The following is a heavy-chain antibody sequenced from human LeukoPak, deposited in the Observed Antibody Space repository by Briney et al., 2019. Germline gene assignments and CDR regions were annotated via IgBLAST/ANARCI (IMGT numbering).Heavy chain of an antibody. J-gene: IGHJ4*02. V-gene: IGHV3-48*01. Sequence: GGSLRLSCAASGFTFSSYSMNWVRQAPGKGLEWVSYISSSSSTIYYADSVEGRFTISRDNSENTLYLQMNSLRAEDTAIYFCAKDDAPARWLRSPQLLDHWGQGTLVTVSS. CDR1: GFTFSSYS. D-gene: IGHD5-12*01. CDR3: AKDDAPARWLRSPQLLDH. CDR2: ISSSSSTI.